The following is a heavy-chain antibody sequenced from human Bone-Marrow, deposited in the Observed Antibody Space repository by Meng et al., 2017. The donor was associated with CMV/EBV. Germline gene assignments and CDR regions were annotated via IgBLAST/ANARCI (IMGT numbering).Heavy chain of an antibody. V-gene: IGHV3-48*04. CDR3: ASYDYGGNRIFDY. J-gene: IGHJ4*02. D-gene: IGHD4-23*01. CDR2: ISSSSSTI. Sequence: GGSLRLSCAASGFTFSSYSMNWVRQAPGKGLEWVSYISSSSSTIFYAVSVKGRFTISRDNAKNSLYLQMNSLRAEDTAVYYCASYDYGGNRIFDYWGQGTLVTVSS. CDR1: GFTFSSYS.